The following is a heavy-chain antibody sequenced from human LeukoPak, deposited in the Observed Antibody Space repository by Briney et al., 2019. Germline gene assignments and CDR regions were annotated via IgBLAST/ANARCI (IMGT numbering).Heavy chain of an antibody. D-gene: IGHD2-2*01. CDR3: ARQGSSTTSWQTIDY. CDR2: INPVDSET. CDR1: GYRFTDHW. J-gene: IGHJ4*02. V-gene: IGHV5-51*01. Sequence: GESLKISCKGSGYRFTDHWIAWVRQMPGKGLECMGIINPVDSETRYSPSFQGQVTISVDKSITTASLQWSSLRASDTAMYHCARQGSSTTSWQTIDYWGQGTLVSVSS.